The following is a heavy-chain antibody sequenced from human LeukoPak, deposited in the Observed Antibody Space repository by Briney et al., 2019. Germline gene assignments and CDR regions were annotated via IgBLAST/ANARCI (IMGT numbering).Heavy chain of an antibody. CDR2: IFYSGNT. CDR1: GASITTNY. D-gene: IGHD1-26*01. Sequence: SETLSLTCTVSGASITTNYWSWFRQSPGKGLEWIGYIFYSGNTKYIPSLESRVTISVDTSKTHFSLNLKSVTAADTAVYYCARLSTYSHFDFWGQGTLVTVSS. CDR3: ARLSTYSHFDF. J-gene: IGHJ4*02. V-gene: IGHV4-59*08.